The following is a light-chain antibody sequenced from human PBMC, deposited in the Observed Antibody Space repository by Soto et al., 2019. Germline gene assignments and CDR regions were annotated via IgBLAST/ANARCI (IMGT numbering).Light chain of an antibody. Sequence: QSALTQPRSVSGSPGESVTISCTGTSSDVGSYNYVSWYQQYPGKAPKVIIYDVTERPSEVPDRFSGSKSGNTASLTISGLHAEDEAEYFCCSYSGSDTLLFDGGTKVTVL. CDR2: DVT. J-gene: IGLJ3*02. V-gene: IGLV2-11*01. CDR3: CSYSGSDTLL. CDR1: SSDVGSYNY.